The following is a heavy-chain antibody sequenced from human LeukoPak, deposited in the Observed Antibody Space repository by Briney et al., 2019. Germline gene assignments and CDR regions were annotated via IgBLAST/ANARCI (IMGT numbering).Heavy chain of an antibody. J-gene: IGHJ4*02. CDR1: GFTFSSYE. CDR3: TRDRYYYGGSGHPYYFDY. CDR2: ISSSGSII. V-gene: IGHV3-48*03. D-gene: IGHD3-22*01. Sequence: GGSLRLSCAASGFTFSSYEMNWVRQAPGKGLEWVSYISSSGSIIYYADSVKGRFIISRDNAKNSLYLQMNSLRAEDTAVYYCTRDRYYYGGSGHPYYFDYWGQGTLVTVSS.